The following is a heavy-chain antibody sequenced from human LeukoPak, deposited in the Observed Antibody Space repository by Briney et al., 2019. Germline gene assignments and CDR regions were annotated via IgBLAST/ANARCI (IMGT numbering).Heavy chain of an antibody. V-gene: IGHV3-30*19. CDR1: GFNFTGYW. J-gene: IGHJ5*02. D-gene: IGHD3-3*01. Sequence: GGSLRLSCAGSGFNFTGYWMHWVRQAPGKGLEWVAVISYDGSNKYYADSVKGRFTISRDNSKNTLYLQMNSLRAEDTAVYYCAREADYDFWSGYSSLSGGGRFDPWGQGTLVTVSS. CDR3: AREADYDFWSGYSSLSGGGRFDP. CDR2: ISYDGSNK.